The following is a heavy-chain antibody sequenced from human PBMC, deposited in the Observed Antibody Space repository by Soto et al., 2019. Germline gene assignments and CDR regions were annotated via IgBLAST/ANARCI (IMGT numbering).Heavy chain of an antibody. CDR3: ARGGGIVVVTAPYDH. CDR1: GASISSSSYY. V-gene: IGHV4-39*01. D-gene: IGHD2-21*02. Sequence: SETLSLTCTVSGASISSSSYYWGWIRQPPGKGLAWIGNIYYSGSTYSNPSLKSRLTISVDTSKNQFSLNLSSVTAADTAVYYCARGGGIVVVTAPYDHWGQGTLVTVSS. J-gene: IGHJ4*02. CDR2: IYYSGST.